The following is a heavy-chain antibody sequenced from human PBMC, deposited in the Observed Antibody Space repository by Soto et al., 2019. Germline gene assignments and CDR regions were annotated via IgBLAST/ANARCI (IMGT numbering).Heavy chain of an antibody. CDR3: AGIGEDVYYGMDV. D-gene: IGHD2-21*01. Sequence: PSEALSVTCTVSGGSMRSYYWNWLRQPAGKGLEWIGRIYSRGDTNYNPSVKSRVTMSVDTSKNEFSLRLNSVTAADTAVYYCAGIGEDVYYGMDVWGQGTTVTVSS. V-gene: IGHV4-4*07. J-gene: IGHJ6*02. CDR1: GGSMRSYY. CDR2: IYSRGDT.